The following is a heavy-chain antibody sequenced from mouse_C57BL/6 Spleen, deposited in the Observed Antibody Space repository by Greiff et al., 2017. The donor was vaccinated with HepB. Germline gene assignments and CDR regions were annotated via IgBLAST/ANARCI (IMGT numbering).Heavy chain of an antibody. CDR1: GFTFSSYT. CDR2: ISGGGGNT. J-gene: IGHJ4*01. V-gene: IGHV5-9*01. Sequence: EVHLVESGGGLVKPGGSLKLSCAASGFTFSSYTMSWVRQTPEKRLEWVATISGGGGNTYYPDSVKGRFTISRDNAKNTLYLQMSSLRSEDTALYYCARSLITTVVDYAMDYWGQGTSVTVSS. D-gene: IGHD1-1*01. CDR3: ARSLITTVVDYAMDY.